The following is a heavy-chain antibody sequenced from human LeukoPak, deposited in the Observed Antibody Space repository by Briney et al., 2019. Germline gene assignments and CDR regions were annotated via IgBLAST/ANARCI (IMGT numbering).Heavy chain of an antibody. V-gene: IGHV3-23*01. J-gene: IGHJ4*02. D-gene: IGHD3-9*01. CDR2: IRASGGST. CDR1: GFTFSNYA. CDR3: AKNTDYDILTPFDY. Sequence: GGSLRLSCEASGFTFSNYAMSWVRQAPGKGLEWVSSIRASGGSTYYADSVKGRFTISRDNSKNTLYLQMNSLTAEDTAVYYCAKNTDYDILTPFDYWGQGTLVTVSS.